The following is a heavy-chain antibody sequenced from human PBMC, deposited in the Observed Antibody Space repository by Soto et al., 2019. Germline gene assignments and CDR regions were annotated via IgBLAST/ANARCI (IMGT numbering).Heavy chain of an antibody. CDR1: GFTFSSYS. CDR3: ARDGGLLLDY. J-gene: IGHJ4*02. D-gene: IGHD2-15*01. V-gene: IGHV3-48*02. Sequence: EVQLVESGGGLVQPGGSLRLSCAASGFTFSSYSMNWVRQAPGKGLEWVSYISSSSSTIYYADSVKGRFTISRDNAKNSLYLRMNSLRYEDTAVYYWARDGGLLLDYWGQGTLVTVSS. CDR2: ISSSSSTI.